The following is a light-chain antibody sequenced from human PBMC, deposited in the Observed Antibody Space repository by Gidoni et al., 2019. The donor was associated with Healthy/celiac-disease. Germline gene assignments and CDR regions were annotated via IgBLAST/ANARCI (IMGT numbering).Light chain of an antibody. CDR3: QQYGSSPKVT. CDR1: QGVSSSY. Sequence: EIVLTQSPGTLSWSPGERATLSCSASQGVSSSYLAWYQQKPGQAPRLLIYGASSRATVIPDRFSGSGSWTDFTLTIRRLEPEDFAVYYCQQYGSSPKVTFGPGTKVDIK. V-gene: IGKV3-20*01. CDR2: GAS. J-gene: IGKJ3*01.